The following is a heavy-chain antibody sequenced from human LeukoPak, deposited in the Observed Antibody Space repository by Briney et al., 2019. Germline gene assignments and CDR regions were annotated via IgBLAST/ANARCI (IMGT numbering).Heavy chain of an antibody. CDR2: IIPIFGTA. Sequence: SAKVSCKASGGTFSSYAISWVRQAPGQGLEWMGRIIPIFGTANYAQKFQGRVTITTDESTSTAYMELSSLRSEDTAVYYCARGYCSSTSCYLGYWGQGTLVTVSS. D-gene: IGHD2-2*01. V-gene: IGHV1-69*05. J-gene: IGHJ4*02. CDR1: GGTFSSYA. CDR3: ARGYCSSTSCYLGY.